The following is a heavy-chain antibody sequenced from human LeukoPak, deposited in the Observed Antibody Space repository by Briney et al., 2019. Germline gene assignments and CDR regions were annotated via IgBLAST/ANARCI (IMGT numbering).Heavy chain of an antibody. CDR1: GFTFPTYW. CDR2: VSSDGSRT. J-gene: IGHJ4*02. CDR3: ARREGYCSGGTCYFDN. D-gene: IGHD2-15*01. V-gene: IGHV3-74*01. Sequence: PGGSLRLSCATSGFTFPTYWMHWVRQAPGKGLVWVSRVSSDGSRTDYADSVKGRFTVSRDNAKNTLYLQMNSLRAEDTAVYYCARREGYCSGGTCYFDNWGQGTLVTVSS.